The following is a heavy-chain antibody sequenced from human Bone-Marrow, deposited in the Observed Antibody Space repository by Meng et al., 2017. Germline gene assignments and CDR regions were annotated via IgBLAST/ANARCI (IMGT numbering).Heavy chain of an antibody. Sequence: QGQPVQSGAEVKKPGASVKVSCKASGYTFTSYAMHWVRQAPGQRLEWMGWINAGNGNTKYSQKFQGRVTITRDTSASTAYMGLSSLRSEDTAVYYCARGPMVRGYYFDYWGQGTLVTASS. CDR1: GYTFTSYA. CDR3: ARGPMVRGYYFDY. CDR2: INAGNGNT. V-gene: IGHV1-3*01. D-gene: IGHD3-10*01. J-gene: IGHJ4*02.